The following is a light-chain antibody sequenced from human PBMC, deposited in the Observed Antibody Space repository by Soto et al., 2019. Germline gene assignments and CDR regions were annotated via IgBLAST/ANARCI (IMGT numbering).Light chain of an antibody. CDR2: ENN. V-gene: IGLV1-40*01. J-gene: IGLJ1*01. Sequence: QSVLTQPPSVSGAPGQRVTISCTGSSSNIGAGYEAHWYQQVPGTAPKLLIYENNNRPSGVPDRFSGSKSGTSASLAITGLQAEDEAEYYCQSYDSSLSGYVFGTGTPVTVL. CDR3: QSYDSSLSGYV. CDR1: SSNIGAGYE.